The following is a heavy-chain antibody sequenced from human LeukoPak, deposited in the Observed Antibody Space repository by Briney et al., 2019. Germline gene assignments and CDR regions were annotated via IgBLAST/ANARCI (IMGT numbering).Heavy chain of an antibody. CDR2: ISAYNGNT. Sequence: ASVKVSCKASGYTFTSYGIRWVRQAPGQGLEWMGWISAYNGNTNYAQKLQGRVTMTTDTSTSTAYTELRSLRSDDTAVYYCARHHRMDLPFDYWGQGTLVTVSS. V-gene: IGHV1-18*01. CDR1: GYTFTSYG. D-gene: IGHD2-8*01. J-gene: IGHJ4*02. CDR3: ARHHRMDLPFDY.